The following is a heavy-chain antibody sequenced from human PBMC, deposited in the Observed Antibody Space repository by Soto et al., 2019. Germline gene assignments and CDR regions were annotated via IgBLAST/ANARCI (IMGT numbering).Heavy chain of an antibody. CDR1: GFTFDTHA. CDR3: AKLECSGCSCYSGRLVDYFYYYMDV. J-gene: IGHJ6*03. CDR2: ISGSGAKT. D-gene: IGHD2-15*01. Sequence: GGSLRLSCAASGFTFDTHAMSWVRQAPGKGLEWVSAISGSGAKTYYADSVRGRFTISRDISKKTLYLQMNSLRAEDTAVYHCAKLECSGCSCYSGRLVDYFYYYMDVWGKGTTVTVSS. V-gene: IGHV3-23*01.